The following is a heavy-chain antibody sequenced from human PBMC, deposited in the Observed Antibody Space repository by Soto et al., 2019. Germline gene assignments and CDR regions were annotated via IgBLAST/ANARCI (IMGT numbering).Heavy chain of an antibody. CDR2: MHHSGRT. CDR3: ARWVEVSLDYFDS. Sequence: SETLSLTCTVSGAYMRNDYYFWSWVRQKPGKDLEWIGHMHHSGRTHYNPSLKSRVAVSVDTSKNQFSLYLNSVTAADTAVYYCARWVEVSLDYFDSWGQG. J-gene: IGHJ4*02. CDR1: GAYMRNDYYF. V-gene: IGHV4-31*03.